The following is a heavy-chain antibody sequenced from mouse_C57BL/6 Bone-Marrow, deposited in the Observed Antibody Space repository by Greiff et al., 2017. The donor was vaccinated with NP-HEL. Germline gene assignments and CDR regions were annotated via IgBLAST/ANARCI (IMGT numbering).Heavy chain of an antibody. CDR1: GFTFSSYA. CDR2: ISSGGDYI. CDR3: KRRPSTVVSLYAMDY. J-gene: IGHJ4*01. D-gene: IGHD1-1*01. V-gene: IGHV5S21*01. Sequence: EVKLVESGEGLVKPGGSLKLSCAASGFTFSSYAMSWVRQTPEKRLEWVAYISSGGDYIYYADTVKGRFTISRDNARNTLYLQMSSLKSEDTAMYYCKRRPSTVVSLYAMDYWGQGTSVTVSS.